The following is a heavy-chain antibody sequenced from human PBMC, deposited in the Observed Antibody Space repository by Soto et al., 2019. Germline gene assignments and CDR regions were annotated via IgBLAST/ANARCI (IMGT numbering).Heavy chain of an antibody. D-gene: IGHD1-26*01. V-gene: IGHV3-33*06. CDR1: GFSFSSYA. CDR3: AKVPGPYSGTHFYFDS. CDR2: IWYDGTNR. Sequence: QVQLVESGGGVVQPGGSLRLSCEASGFSFSSYAMHWVRQAPGKGLEWVAVIWYDGTNRDYADSVRGRFSVSRDNSQNTLHLQINSLRAEDTAVYYCAKVPGPYSGTHFYFDSWGQGTLVTVSS. J-gene: IGHJ4*02.